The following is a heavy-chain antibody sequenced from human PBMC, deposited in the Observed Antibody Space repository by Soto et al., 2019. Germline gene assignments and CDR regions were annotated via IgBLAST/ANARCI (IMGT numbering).Heavy chain of an antibody. D-gene: IGHD1-26*01. J-gene: IGHJ6*02. V-gene: IGHV1-69*13. CDR3: ARGGAGATYYYYGMDV. CDR2: IIPIFGTA. Sequence: SVKVSCKASGGTFSSYAISWVRQAPGQGLEWMGGIIPIFGTANYAQKFQGRVTITADEPTSTAYMELSSLRSEDTAVYYCARGGAGATYYYYGMDVWGQGTTVTVSS. CDR1: GGTFSSYA.